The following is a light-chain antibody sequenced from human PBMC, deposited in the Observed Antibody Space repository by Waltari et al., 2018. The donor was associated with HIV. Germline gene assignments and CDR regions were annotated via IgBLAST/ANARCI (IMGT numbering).Light chain of an antibody. CDR3: MQGLQIPVIS. CDR1: ESLLHSNGDNF. Sequence: DIVVTQSPLSLPVTPGAPASISCRSSESLLHSNGDNFLDWYVQKPGQSPQVLIYLASNRASGVPARFSGSGSGTDFTLRISRVEAGDVGVYYCMQGLQIPVISFDQGTRLEIK. CDR2: LAS. J-gene: IGKJ5*01. V-gene: IGKV2-28*01.